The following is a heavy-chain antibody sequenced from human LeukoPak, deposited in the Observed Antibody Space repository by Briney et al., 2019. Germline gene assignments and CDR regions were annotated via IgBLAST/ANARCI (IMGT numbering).Heavy chain of an antibody. CDR1: GGSFSGYY. CDR3: ARDRGYCSSTSCPGVDV. D-gene: IGHD2-2*01. Sequence: SETLSLTCAVYGGSFSGYYWSWIRQPPGKGLEWIGEMNHSGSTNYNPSLKSRVTISVDTSKNQFSLNLSSVTAADTAVYYCARDRGYCSSTSCPGVDVWGKGTTVTVSS. J-gene: IGHJ6*04. V-gene: IGHV4-34*01. CDR2: MNHSGST.